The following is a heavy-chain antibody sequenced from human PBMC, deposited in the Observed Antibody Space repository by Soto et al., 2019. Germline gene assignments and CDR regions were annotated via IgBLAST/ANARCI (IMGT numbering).Heavy chain of an antibody. J-gene: IGHJ4*02. V-gene: IGHV5-51*01. CDR2: IYPGDSDT. D-gene: IGHD2-2*02. Sequence: GESLKISCKGSGYSFTSYWIGWVRQMPGKGLEWMGIIYPGDSDTRYSPSFQGQVTISAGKSISTAYLQWSSLKASDTAMYYCAASRGYCSSTSCYMDPDAFDYWGQGTLVTVSS. CDR3: AASRGYCSSTSCYMDPDAFDY. CDR1: GYSFTSYW.